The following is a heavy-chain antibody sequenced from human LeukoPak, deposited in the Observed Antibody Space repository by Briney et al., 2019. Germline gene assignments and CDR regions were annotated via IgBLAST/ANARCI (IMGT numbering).Heavy chain of an antibody. CDR2: IYDSGSA. D-gene: IGHD4-23*01. J-gene: IGHJ4*02. CDR1: GGSISSYQ. CDR3: ARVGVDYSGNVLKYFFDY. Sequence: AETLSLTCTVSGGSISSYQWSWIRQPPGKGLEWIGNIYDSGSANYNPSLKSRVVISVDTSKNQFSLNLTPVTAADTAVYYCARVGVDYSGNVLKYFFDYWGQGTLVTVSS. V-gene: IGHV4-59*01.